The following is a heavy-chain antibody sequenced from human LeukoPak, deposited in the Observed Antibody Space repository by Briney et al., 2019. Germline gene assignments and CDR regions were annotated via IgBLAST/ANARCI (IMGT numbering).Heavy chain of an antibody. CDR2: IYHSGST. CDR1: GYSISSGYY. CDR3: ARLEITMVRGVLIRGYYYMDV. V-gene: IGHV4-38-2*02. D-gene: IGHD3-10*01. Sequence: PSETLSLTCTVSGYSISSGYYWGWIRQPPGKGLEWIGSIYHSGSTYYNPSLKSRVTISVDTSKNQFSLKLSSVTAADTAVYYCARLEITMVRGVLIRGYYYMDVWGKGTTVTVSS. J-gene: IGHJ6*03.